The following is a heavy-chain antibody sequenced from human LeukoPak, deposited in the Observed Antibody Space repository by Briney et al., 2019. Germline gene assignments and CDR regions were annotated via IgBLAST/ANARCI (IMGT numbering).Heavy chain of an antibody. CDR1: GFTCSIIG. J-gene: IGHJ4*02. D-gene: IGHD6-19*01. V-gene: IGHV3-23*01. Sequence: GGSLRLSCAASGFTCSIIGMSWVRQAPGKGLEWVSTINEGGEDTYYANSVKGRFTVSRDNSRNTLYLQMNSLRVEDTAVYYCAKSGWLDNLGQGTLVTVSS. CDR3: AKSGWLDN. CDR2: INEGGEDT.